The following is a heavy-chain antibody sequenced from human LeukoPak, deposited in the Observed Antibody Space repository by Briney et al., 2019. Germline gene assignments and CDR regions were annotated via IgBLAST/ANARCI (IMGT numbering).Heavy chain of an antibody. J-gene: IGHJ4*02. V-gene: IGHV3-23*01. Sequence: GGSLRLSCAASGFSFSNTAMSWVRRGPGKGLEWVSAISASGDETYYADTVKGRFTVSRDNSKNTLYLQMNSLRAEDTAVYYCARRLKGYCSGGSCPDWGQGTLVTVSS. CDR2: ISASGDET. CDR3: ARRLKGYCSGGSCPD. D-gene: IGHD2-15*01. CDR1: GFSFSNTA.